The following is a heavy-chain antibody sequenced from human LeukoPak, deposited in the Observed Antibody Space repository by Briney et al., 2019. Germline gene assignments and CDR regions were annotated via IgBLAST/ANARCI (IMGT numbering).Heavy chain of an antibody. Sequence: GESLKISCKGSGYSFTSHWIGWVRQMPGKGLEWMGIIYPGDSDTRYSPSFQGQVTISADKSISTAYLQWSSLRASDTAMYYCARHVEANDWYPPDYWGQGALVTVSS. D-gene: IGHD3-9*01. CDR2: IYPGDSDT. V-gene: IGHV5-51*01. CDR3: ARHVEANDWYPPDY. J-gene: IGHJ4*02. CDR1: GYSFTSHW.